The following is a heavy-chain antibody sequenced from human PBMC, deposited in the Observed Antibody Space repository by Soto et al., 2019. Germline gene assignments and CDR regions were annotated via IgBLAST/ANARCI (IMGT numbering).Heavy chain of an antibody. CDR2: IYHSGRT. V-gene: IGHV4-30-2*01. CDR1: GGSISSGGYS. D-gene: IGHD4-17*01. Sequence: QLQLQESGSGLVKPSQTLSLTCAVSGGSISSGGYSWSWIRQPPGKGLKWIGYIYHSGRTYYNPSLKSRVTISLDRSKKQFSLKLSSVTAAETAVYYCARGMTTVTTLDYWGQGTLVTVSS. CDR3: ARGMTTVTTLDY. J-gene: IGHJ4*02.